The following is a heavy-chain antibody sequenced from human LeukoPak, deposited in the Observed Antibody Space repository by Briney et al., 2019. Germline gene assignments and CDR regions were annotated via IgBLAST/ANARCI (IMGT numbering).Heavy chain of an antibody. V-gene: IGHV3-23*01. J-gene: IGHJ4*02. CDR1: GFTFSSYA. D-gene: IGHD6-19*01. CDR3: AKSSRYGTGWYGRIDY. CDR2: ISDRGDNK. Sequence: GGSLRLSCAASGFTFSSYAMSWVRQAPGKGLEWVSAISDRGDNKQYTDSVKGRLTISRDNSKNTLYLQMNSLRADDTAVYYCAKSSRYGTGWYGRIDYWGQGTLVTVS.